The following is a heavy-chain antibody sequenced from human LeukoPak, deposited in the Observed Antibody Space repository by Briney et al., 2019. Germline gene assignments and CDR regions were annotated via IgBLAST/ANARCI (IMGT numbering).Heavy chain of an antibody. CDR1: GFTFNTYS. Sequence: GGSLRLSCEASGFTFNTYSMNWARQAPGKGLEWVSSISSSSSYIYYADSVKGRFTISRDNAKNSLYLQMNSLRAEDTAVYYCARAEGYSGYDSFDYWGQGTLVTVSS. CDR2: ISSSSSYI. D-gene: IGHD5-12*01. V-gene: IGHV3-21*01. CDR3: ARAEGYSGYDSFDY. J-gene: IGHJ4*02.